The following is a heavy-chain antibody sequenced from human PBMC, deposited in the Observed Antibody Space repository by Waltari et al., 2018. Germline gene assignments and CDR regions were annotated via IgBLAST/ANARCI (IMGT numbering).Heavy chain of an antibody. CDR2: IYYSGST. J-gene: IGHJ4*02. CDR3: AREGGNWNDFGRYFDY. Sequence: QVQLQESGPGLVKPSQTLSLTCTVSGGSISSGYYYWSWIRHPPGKGLEWIGYIYYSGSTYYKPSLKGRVTRSVDKAKNQFSLKLSSVTAADTAVYYCAREGGNWNDFGRYFDYWGQGTLVTVSS. CDR1: GGSISSGYYY. D-gene: IGHD1-1*01. V-gene: IGHV4-30-4*08.